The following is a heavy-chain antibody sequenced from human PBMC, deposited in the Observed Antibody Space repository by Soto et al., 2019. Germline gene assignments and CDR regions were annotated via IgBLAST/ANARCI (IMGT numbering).Heavy chain of an antibody. V-gene: IGHV3-33*01. CDR1: GFTFSSYG. CDR3: ARELAARQNYYYYYGMDV. J-gene: IGHJ6*02. CDR2: IWYDGSNK. Sequence: GGSLRLSCAASGFTFSSYGMHWVRQAPGKGLEWVAVIWYDGSNKYYADSVKGRFTISRDNSKNTLYPQMNSLRAEDTAVYYCARELAARQNYYYYYGMDVWGQGTTVTVSS. D-gene: IGHD6-6*01.